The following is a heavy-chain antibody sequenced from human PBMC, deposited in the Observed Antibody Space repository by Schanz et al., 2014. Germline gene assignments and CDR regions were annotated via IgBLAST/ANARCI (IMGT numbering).Heavy chain of an antibody. D-gene: IGHD3-22*01. Sequence: VHLLESGGGLVQPGGSLRLSCAASGFTFSDYYMSWIRQAPGKGLEWVSYISSSGSYTNYADSVKGRFTTSRDNGKNSLYLQMNSLRAEDTGVYYCARGREVVAKIFDVWGQGTMVTVSS. V-gene: IGHV3-11*06. CDR2: ISSSGSYT. J-gene: IGHJ3*01. CDR1: GFTFSDYY. CDR3: ARGREVVAKIFDV.